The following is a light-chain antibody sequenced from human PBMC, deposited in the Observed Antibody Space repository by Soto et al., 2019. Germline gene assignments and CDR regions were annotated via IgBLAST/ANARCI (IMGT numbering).Light chain of an antibody. J-gene: IGKJ1*01. V-gene: IGKV1-39*01. CDR2: AAS. Sequence: DIQMTQSPTSLSASVGDRVTITCRARQSISSSLNWYQQKPGKAPKLLIHAASSLQTGVPSRFSGSGSGTDFALTISSLQPEDFATYYCQQANSFPWTFGQGTKVEIK. CDR1: QSISSS. CDR3: QQANSFPWT.